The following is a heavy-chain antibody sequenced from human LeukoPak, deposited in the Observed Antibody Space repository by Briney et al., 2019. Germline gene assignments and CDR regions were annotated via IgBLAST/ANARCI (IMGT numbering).Heavy chain of an antibody. J-gene: IGHJ4*02. CDR2: ISSSSSYI. CDR1: GFTFSSYS. D-gene: IGHD3-22*01. Sequence: PGGSLRLSCAASGFTFSSYSMNWVRQAPGKGLEWVSSISSSSSYIYYADSVKGRFTISRNNAKNSLYLQMNSLRAEDTAVYYCARGGSGYYYDCDYWGQGTLVTVSS. V-gene: IGHV3-21*01. CDR3: ARGGSGYYYDCDY.